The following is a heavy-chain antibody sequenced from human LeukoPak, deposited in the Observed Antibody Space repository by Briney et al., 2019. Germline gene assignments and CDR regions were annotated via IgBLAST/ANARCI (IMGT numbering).Heavy chain of an antibody. V-gene: IGHV3-48*02. J-gene: IGHJ4*02. CDR3: ARDQSDYYGSGSYSEGSY. CDR2: ISSSSGTI. D-gene: IGHD3-10*01. Sequence: GGSLRLSCAASGFTFSTYSMKWVRQAPGKGLEWVSYISSSSGTIYYADSVKGRFTISRDNAKNSLYLQMDGLRDEDTAVYYCARDQSDYYGSGSYSEGSYWGQGTLVTVSS. CDR1: GFTFSTYS.